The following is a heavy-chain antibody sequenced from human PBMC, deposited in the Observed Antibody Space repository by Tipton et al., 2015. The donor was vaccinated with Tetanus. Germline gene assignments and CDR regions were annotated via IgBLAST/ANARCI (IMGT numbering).Heavy chain of an antibody. V-gene: IGHV3-9*01. CDR1: GFTFSSHW. CDR3: AKDSVAGGVANFDY. Sequence: SLRLSCEASGFTFSSHWMSWVRQVPGKGLEWVSSIGWNSGGIAYADSVKGRFTISRDNAKNFLYLQMNSLRPEDTALYYCAKDSVAGGVANFDYWGQGTLVTVSS. CDR2: IGWNSGGI. J-gene: IGHJ4*02. D-gene: IGHD2-15*01.